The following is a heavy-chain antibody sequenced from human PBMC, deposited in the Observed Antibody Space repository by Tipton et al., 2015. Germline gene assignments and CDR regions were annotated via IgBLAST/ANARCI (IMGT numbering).Heavy chain of an antibody. CDR3: ARGAAFWSGYQYYYSGIDV. J-gene: IGHJ6*02. CDR2: IYYTGSN. Sequence: TLSLTCTVSGGSISSYHWNWIRQSPGKGLEWIGYIYYTGSNNYNPSLKSRVHISRDTSKNQFSLKLSSVTAADTGVYYCARGAAFWSGYQYYYSGIDVWGQGTTVTVSS. D-gene: IGHD3-3*01. V-gene: IGHV4-59*01. CDR1: GGSISSYH.